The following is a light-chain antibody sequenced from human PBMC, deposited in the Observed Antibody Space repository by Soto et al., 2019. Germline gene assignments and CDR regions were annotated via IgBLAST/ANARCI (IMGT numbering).Light chain of an antibody. CDR2: RNT. Sequence: QSVLTLPPSASGTPGQRVTISCSGSSSNIGSNYVCWYQQLPGTAPKLLIYRNTQRPSGVPDRFSGSRSDTSASLAISGLRSEDEADYYCSTWDDSLSGYVFGNGTKVTVL. CDR1: SSNIGSNY. CDR3: STWDDSLSGYV. V-gene: IGLV1-47*01. J-gene: IGLJ1*01.